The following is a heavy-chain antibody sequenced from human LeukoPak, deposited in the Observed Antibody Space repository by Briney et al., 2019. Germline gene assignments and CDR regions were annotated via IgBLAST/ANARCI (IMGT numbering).Heavy chain of an antibody. CDR3: ARDPEVGGSSGFDY. CDR2: TYHSGST. J-gene: IGHJ4*02. D-gene: IGHD3-22*01. CDR1: GFSISDSY. V-gene: IGHV4-34*01. Sequence: GSLRLSCVVSGFSISDSYMTWIRQTPGKGLEWIGETYHSGSTNYNPSLKSRVTISLDTSKNQFSLKLSSVTAADTAVYYCARDPEVGGSSGFDYWGQGTLVTVSS.